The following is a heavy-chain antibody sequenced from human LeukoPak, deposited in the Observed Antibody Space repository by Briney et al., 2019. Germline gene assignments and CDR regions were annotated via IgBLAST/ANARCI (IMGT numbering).Heavy chain of an antibody. CDR3: AREYSSSSGIDY. V-gene: IGHV1-46*01. J-gene: IGHJ4*02. CDR1: GYIFSDYY. CDR2: IHLSGGST. Sequence: ASVKVSCRASGYIFSDYYMHWVRQAPGQGLEWMGIIHLSGGSTSYAQKFQGRVTMTRDTSTSTVYMELSSLRSDDTAVYYCAREYSSSSGIDYWGQGTLVTVSS. D-gene: IGHD6-6*01.